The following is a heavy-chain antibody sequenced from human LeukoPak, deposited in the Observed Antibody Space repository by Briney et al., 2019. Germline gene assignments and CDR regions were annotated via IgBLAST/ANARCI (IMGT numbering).Heavy chain of an antibody. Sequence: GGSLRLSCAASGFTVGSIAMTWVRQAPGKGLECVSTVRSNGDTTYNADYVKGRFTISRDNSKSTVYLEMKSLRVEDTAIYYCAKGQELDDGVFESWGQGTLVTVSS. D-gene: IGHD1-1*01. V-gene: IGHV3-23*01. CDR2: VRSNGDTT. CDR1: GFTVGSIA. CDR3: AKGQELDDGVFES. J-gene: IGHJ4*02.